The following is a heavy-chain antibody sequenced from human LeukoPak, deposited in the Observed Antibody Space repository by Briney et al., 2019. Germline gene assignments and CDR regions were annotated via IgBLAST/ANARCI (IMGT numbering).Heavy chain of an antibody. CDR2: MNRNTGDT. Sequence: ASVKVSCKASGYTFTNYDINWVRQATGQGLEWMGFMNRNTGDTGYAQKFQGRVTMTRNTSINTAYMELSSLNSEDTAVYYCARDSPYYYDSSGYRGAFDYWGQGTLVTVSS. V-gene: IGHV1-8*01. CDR1: GYTFTNYD. J-gene: IGHJ4*02. CDR3: ARDSPYYYDSSGYRGAFDY. D-gene: IGHD3-22*01.